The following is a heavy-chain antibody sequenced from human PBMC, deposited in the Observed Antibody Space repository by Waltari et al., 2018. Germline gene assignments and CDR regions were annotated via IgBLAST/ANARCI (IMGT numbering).Heavy chain of an antibody. V-gene: IGHV1-69*10. CDR2: IIPILGIA. CDR1: GGTFSSYA. Sequence: QVQLVQSGAEVKKPGSSVKVSCKASGGTFSSYAISWVRQAPGQGLEWMGGIIPILGIANYAKKFQGRVTITADKSTSTAYMELSSLRSEDTAVYYCARPANNWNKYYFDYWGQGTLVTVSS. J-gene: IGHJ4*02. CDR3: ARPANNWNKYYFDY. D-gene: IGHD1-20*01.